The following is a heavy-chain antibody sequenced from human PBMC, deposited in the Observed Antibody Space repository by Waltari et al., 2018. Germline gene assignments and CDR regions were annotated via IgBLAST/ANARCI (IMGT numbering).Heavy chain of an antibody. J-gene: IGHJ4*02. CDR1: GGSISSSSYY. CDR3: ARDGEEYYYDSSGYYYDY. CDR2: IYYSGST. D-gene: IGHD3-22*01. V-gene: IGHV4-39*07. Sequence: QLQLQESGPGLVKPSETLSLTCTVSGGSISSSSYYWGWIRQPPGKGLEWIGSIYYSGSTYYNPSLKSLVTISVDTSKNQFSLKLSSVTAADTAVYYCARDGEEYYYDSSGYYYDYWGQGTLVTVSS.